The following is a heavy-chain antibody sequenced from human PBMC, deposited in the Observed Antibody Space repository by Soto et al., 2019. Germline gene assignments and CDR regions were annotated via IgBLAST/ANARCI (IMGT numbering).Heavy chain of an antibody. Sequence: EVQLVESGGGLVQPGGSLRLSCAASGFIFSDHYMDWVRQSPGKGLEWVGRSRNKANSYTTEYAASVKGRFTISRHDSDNSLYLQMNSLKTEDTAVYYCARLNMGGTYFFDYWGQGTLVTVSS. J-gene: IGHJ4*02. V-gene: IGHV3-72*01. CDR2: SRNKANSYTT. D-gene: IGHD1-26*01. CDR3: ARLNMGGTYFFDY. CDR1: GFIFSDHY.